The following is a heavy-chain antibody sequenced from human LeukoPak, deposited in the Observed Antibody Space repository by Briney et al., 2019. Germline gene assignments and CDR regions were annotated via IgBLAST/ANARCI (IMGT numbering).Heavy chain of an antibody. V-gene: IGHV3-48*03. D-gene: IGHD5-18*01. CDR2: ISSSGSTI. Sequence: PGGSLRLSCAASGFTFSSYEMNWVRQAPGKGLEWVSYISSSGSTIYYADSVKGRFTISRDNAKHSLYLQMNSLRADDTAVYYCARGVTPWFFDLWGRGTLVTVSS. J-gene: IGHJ2*01. CDR3: ARGVTPWFFDL. CDR1: GFTFSSYE.